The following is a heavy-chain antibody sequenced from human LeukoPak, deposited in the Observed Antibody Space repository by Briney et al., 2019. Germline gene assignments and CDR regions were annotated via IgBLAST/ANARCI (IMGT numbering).Heavy chain of an antibody. V-gene: IGHV3-48*04. D-gene: IGHD1-26*01. CDR1: GFIFSTYN. Sequence: GGSLRLSCTASGFIFSTYNMNWVRQAPGKGLEWVSYISSSGSTIYYADSVKGRFTISRDNAKNSLYLQMNSPRAEDTAVYYCARATRGGSYPDYWGQGTLVTVSS. J-gene: IGHJ4*02. CDR2: ISSSGSTI. CDR3: ARATRGGSYPDY.